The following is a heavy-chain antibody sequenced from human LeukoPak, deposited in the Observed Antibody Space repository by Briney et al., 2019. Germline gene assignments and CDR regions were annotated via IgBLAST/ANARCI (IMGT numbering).Heavy chain of an antibody. CDR1: GFTFDDYA. CDR3: AREGGSGSYGDGMDV. CDR2: ISWNSGSI. J-gene: IGHJ6*02. V-gene: IGHV3-9*01. D-gene: IGHD3-10*01. Sequence: GGSLRLSCAASGFTFDDYAMHWVRQAPGKGLEWVSGISWNSGSIGYADSVKGRFTISRDNAKNPLYLQMNSLRAEDTAVYYCAREGGSGSYGDGMDVWGPGTTVTVSS.